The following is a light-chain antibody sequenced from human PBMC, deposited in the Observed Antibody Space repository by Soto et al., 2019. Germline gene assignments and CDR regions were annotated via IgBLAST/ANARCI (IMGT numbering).Light chain of an antibody. CDR3: QQYSYWPPWT. V-gene: IGKV3-15*01. CDR2: GAS. Sequence: EIVVTPSPATLSVSPGERATLFRRASQSISSNLAWYQQKPGQAPRLLIYGASTRATGIPARFSGSGSGTEFTLTITSLQSEDFAVYYCQQYSYWPPWTFGQGTKVDIK. CDR1: QSISSN. J-gene: IGKJ1*01.